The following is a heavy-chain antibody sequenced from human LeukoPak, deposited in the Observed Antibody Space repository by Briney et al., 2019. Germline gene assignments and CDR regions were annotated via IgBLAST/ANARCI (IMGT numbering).Heavy chain of an antibody. D-gene: IGHD1-26*01. J-gene: IGHJ4*02. CDR3: ARENSGSYYQFDC. CDR1: GFTFSSYS. V-gene: IGHV3-21*01. Sequence: GGSLRLSCAASGFTFSSYSMNWVRQAPGEGLEWVSSISSSTSYIYYADSVKGRFTISRDNAKNSLYLQMNSLRPEDTAVYYCARENSGSYYQFDCWGQGTLVTVSS. CDR2: ISSSTSYI.